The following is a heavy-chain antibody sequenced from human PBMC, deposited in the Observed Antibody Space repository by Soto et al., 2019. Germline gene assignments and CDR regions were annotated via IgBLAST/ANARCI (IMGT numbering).Heavy chain of an antibody. CDR1: GGSIGSRSYY. V-gene: IGHV4-39*01. CDR3: ARLPGPYYYDSSGYYENWFDP. J-gene: IGHJ5*02. Sequence: SGTLSLTGNVTGGSIGSRSYYWSWIRQPPGKGLEWIGSIYYSGSTYYNPSLKSRVTISVDTSKNQFYLKLSSVTAADTAVYYCARLPGPYYYDSSGYYENWFDPWGQGTLVTVSS. CDR2: IYYSGST. D-gene: IGHD3-22*01.